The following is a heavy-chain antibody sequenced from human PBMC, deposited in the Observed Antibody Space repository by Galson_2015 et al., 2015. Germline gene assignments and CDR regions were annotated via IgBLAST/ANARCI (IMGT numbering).Heavy chain of an antibody. Sequence: SLRLSCAASGFTFSSYSMNWVRQAPGKGLEWVSSISSSSSYIYYADSVKGRFTISRDNAKNSLYLQMNSLRAEDTAVYYCARDRSWGVGAFDIWGQGTMVTVSS. CDR1: GFTFSSYS. CDR2: ISSSSSYI. D-gene: IGHD3-16*01. J-gene: IGHJ3*02. V-gene: IGHV3-21*01. CDR3: ARDRSWGVGAFDI.